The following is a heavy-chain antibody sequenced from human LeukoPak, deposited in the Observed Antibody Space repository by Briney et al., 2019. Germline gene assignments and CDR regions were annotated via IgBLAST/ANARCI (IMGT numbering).Heavy chain of an antibody. CDR1: GFTFSSYS. Sequence: GGSLRLSCAASGFTFSSYSMNWVRQAPGKGLEWVSCISSGSNYIYYADSVKGRFTISRDNAKNSLYLQMNSLRAEDTALYYCARGYSGYEAADYWGQGTLVTVSS. J-gene: IGHJ4*02. CDR3: ARGYSGYEAADY. V-gene: IGHV3-21*01. CDR2: ISSGSNYI. D-gene: IGHD5-12*01.